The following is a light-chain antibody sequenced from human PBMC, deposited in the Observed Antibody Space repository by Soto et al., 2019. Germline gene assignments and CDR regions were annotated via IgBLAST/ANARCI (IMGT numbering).Light chain of an antibody. CDR3: QRYNGAST. Sequence: DIQMTQSPSSLSASVGDRVTITCRASQGISNYLAWYQQKLGKVPTLLIIAASTLQLGVPSRFRGSGSGTDFTLTITSLQPEDVATYYCQRYNGASTFGQGTKVEI. CDR2: AAS. J-gene: IGKJ1*01. CDR1: QGISNY. V-gene: IGKV1-27*01.